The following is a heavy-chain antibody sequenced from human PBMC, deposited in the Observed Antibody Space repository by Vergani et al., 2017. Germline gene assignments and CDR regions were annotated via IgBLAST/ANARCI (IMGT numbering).Heavy chain of an antibody. CDR2: IKRKADGGTT. CDR1: GITFSNAW. D-gene: IGHD6-13*01. V-gene: IGHV3-15*01. CDR3: TADVDDGSSWIDF. J-gene: IGHJ4*02. Sequence: EVQLVESGGGLVKPGGSLRVSCAVSGITFSNAWMSWVRQTPGKGLEWLGLIKRKADGGTTDYPAPVKGKFIISRDDSKNTLYLDIKSLKVDDTAVYYCTADVDDGSSWIDFWGQGTLVTVSS.